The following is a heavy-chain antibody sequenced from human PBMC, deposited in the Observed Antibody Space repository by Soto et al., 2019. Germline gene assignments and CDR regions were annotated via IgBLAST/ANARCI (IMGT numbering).Heavy chain of an antibody. D-gene: IGHD1-7*01. J-gene: IGHJ5*02. CDR1: GFTFSSYA. V-gene: IGHV3-23*01. CDR3: AILKGTWFDP. Sequence: GSLRLSCAASGFTFSSYAMSWVRQAPGKGLQWVSGISGTGGSSYYADSVKGRFTISRDNSKNTLDLQMNSLRADDTAVYYCAILKGTWFDPWGQGTLVTVSS. CDR2: ISGTGGSS.